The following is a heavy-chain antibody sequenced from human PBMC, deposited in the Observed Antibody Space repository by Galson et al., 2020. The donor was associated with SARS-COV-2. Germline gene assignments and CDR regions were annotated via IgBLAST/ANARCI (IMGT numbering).Heavy chain of an antibody. CDR3: ASTSNGFYFQFDS. J-gene: IGHJ4*02. V-gene: IGHV4-61*08. Sequence: SQTLSLTCSVSGGSVNSGDYYWHWIRLTPGKGLQWIGDIYYTGRTNSNPFLESRVTISLDKSKNQFSLKLTSVTAADTAVYYCASTSNGFYFQFDSWRQGTLVTVSS. CDR2: IYYTGRT. CDR1: GGSVNSGDYY. D-gene: IGHD3-22*01.